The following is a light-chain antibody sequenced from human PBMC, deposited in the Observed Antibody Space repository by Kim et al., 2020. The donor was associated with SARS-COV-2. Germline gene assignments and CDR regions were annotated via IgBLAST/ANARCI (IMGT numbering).Light chain of an antibody. Sequence: QSVLTQPPSASGTPGQRVTISCSGSNTNIGSKYVYWYQQLPGTAPKLLIYRNNQRPSGVPDRFSGSKSGTSASLAISGLRSEDEANYYCAAWDDSLSVGVFGGGTKVTVL. CDR3: AAWDDSLSVGV. CDR1: NTNIGSKY. CDR2: RNN. V-gene: IGLV1-47*01. J-gene: IGLJ3*02.